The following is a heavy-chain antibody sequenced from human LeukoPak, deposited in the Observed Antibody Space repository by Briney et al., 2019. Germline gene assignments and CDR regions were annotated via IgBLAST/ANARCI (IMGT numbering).Heavy chain of an antibody. CDR1: GGSISSSSYY. V-gene: IGHV4-39*01. D-gene: IGHD6-13*01. CDR3: ARTEAAGSYCFDY. Sequence: SSETLSLTCTVSGGSISSSSYYWGWIRQPPGKGLEWIGSIYYSGSTYYNPSLKSRVTISVDTSKNQFSLKLSSVTAADTAVYYCARTEAAGSYCFDYWGQGTLVTVSS. CDR2: IYYSGST. J-gene: IGHJ4*02.